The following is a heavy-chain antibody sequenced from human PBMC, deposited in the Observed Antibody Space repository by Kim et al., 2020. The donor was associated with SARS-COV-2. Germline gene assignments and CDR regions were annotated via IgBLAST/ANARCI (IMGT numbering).Heavy chain of an antibody. CDR3: ASGGSPYYDFWSGYPSSPSHYGMDV. J-gene: IGHJ6*02. CDR2: INPSGGST. D-gene: IGHD3-3*01. CDR1: GYTFTSYY. Sequence: ASVKVSCKASGYTFTSYYMHWVRQAPGQGLEWMGIINPSGGSTSYAQKFQGRVTMTRDTSTSTVYMELSSLRSEDTAVYYCASGGSPYYDFWSGYPSSPSHYGMDVWGQGTTVTVSS. V-gene: IGHV1-46*01.